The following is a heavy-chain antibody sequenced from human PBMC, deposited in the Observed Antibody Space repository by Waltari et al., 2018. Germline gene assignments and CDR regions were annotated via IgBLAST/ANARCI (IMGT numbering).Heavy chain of an antibody. CDR1: GCSIRSGDHY. V-gene: IGHV4-30-4*08. D-gene: IGHD6-13*01. J-gene: IGHJ5*02. CDR3: AREKGSFVL. CDR2: IYYSGST. Sequence: QVQVQESGPGLVKPSQTLSLTFTVSGCSIRSGDHYGSWIRQPPGKGLEWIGYIYYSGSTSYNPSLKSRVTISVDTSKNQFSLKLSSVDAADTAVYYCAREKGSFVLWGQGTLVTVSS.